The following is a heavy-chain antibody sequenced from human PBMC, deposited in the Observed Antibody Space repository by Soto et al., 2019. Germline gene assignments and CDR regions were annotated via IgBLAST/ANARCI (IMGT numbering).Heavy chain of an antibody. J-gene: IGHJ4*02. CDR2: IYYSGST. Sequence: PSETLSLTCTVSGGSTSSGGYYWSWIRQHPGKGLEWIGYIYYSGSTYYNPSLKSRVTISVDTSKNQFSLKLSSVTAADTAVYYCARNHATAYDSSGYYSSFFDYWGQGTLVTVSS. CDR1: GGSTSSGGYY. V-gene: IGHV4-31*03. D-gene: IGHD3-22*01. CDR3: ARNHATAYDSSGYYSSFFDY.